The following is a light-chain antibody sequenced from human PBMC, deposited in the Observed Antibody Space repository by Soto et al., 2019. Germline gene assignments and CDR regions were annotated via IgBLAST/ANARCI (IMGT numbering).Light chain of an antibody. CDR3: HQRQSWPRT. V-gene: IGKV3-11*01. CDR2: QTS. CDR1: QYINTR. J-gene: IGKJ1*01. Sequence: EIVLTQSPATLSSFPGDRVTLSCRASQYINTRLAWYQHRPGQAPRLLMYQTSIRAAGIPARFSASGTGTDFTLTINDVQPEDFAVYYCHQRQSWPRTFGQGTKVDI.